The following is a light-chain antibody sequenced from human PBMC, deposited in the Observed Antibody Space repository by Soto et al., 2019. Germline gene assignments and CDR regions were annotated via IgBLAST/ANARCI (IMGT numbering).Light chain of an antibody. Sequence: DIQMTQSPSSLSASVGDRFTITCRASQSISSYLNWYQQKPGKAPKLLIYAASSLQSGVPSRFSGSGSGTDFTLTISRLEPEDFAVYYCQQYGSSPITFGQGTRLEIK. V-gene: IGKV1-39*01. CDR3: QQYGSSPIT. J-gene: IGKJ5*01. CDR2: AAS. CDR1: QSISSY.